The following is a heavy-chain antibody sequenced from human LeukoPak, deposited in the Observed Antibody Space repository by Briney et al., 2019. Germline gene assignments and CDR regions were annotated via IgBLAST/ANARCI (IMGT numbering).Heavy chain of an antibody. V-gene: IGHV4-59*08. D-gene: IGHD3-22*01. CDR3: ARLITMRGYYFDY. J-gene: IGHJ4*02. CDR2: IYYSGST. Sequence: SETLSLTCTVSGGSISSYYWSWIRQPPGKGLEWIGYIYYSGSTYYNPSLKSRVTISVDTSKNQFSLKLSSVTAADTAVYYCARLITMRGYYFDYWGQGTLVTVSS. CDR1: GGSISSYY.